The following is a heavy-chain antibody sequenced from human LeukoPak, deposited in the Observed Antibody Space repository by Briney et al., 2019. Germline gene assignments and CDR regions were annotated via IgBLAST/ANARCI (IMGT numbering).Heavy chain of an antibody. D-gene: IGHD5-24*01. CDR3: AKGSYGSNVPRFDP. CDR2: ISGSGSGGST. Sequence: PGGSLRLSCAASGFTFSSSAMSWVRQAPGKGLEWVSNISGSGSGGSTYYADSVKGRFTISRDNSKNTLYLQMNSLRAEDTAVYYCAKGSYGSNVPRFDPWGQGTLVTVSS. CDR1: GFTFSSSA. V-gene: IGHV3-23*01. J-gene: IGHJ5*02.